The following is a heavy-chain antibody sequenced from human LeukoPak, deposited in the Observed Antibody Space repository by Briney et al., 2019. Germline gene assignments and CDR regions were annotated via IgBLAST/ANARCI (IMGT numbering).Heavy chain of an antibody. V-gene: IGHV3-23*01. CDR1: ELAFSGYV. J-gene: IGHJ6*04. CDR3: AKGRLGDYYSMDV. D-gene: IGHD3-16*01. Sequence: GGSLRLSCAASELAFSGYVMSWVRQVPGKGLEWVSGISDSGDSTSYAESVKGRFTISRDNSKDTLYLQMNSLRAEDTAAYYCAKGRLGDYYSMDVWGKGTTVSVSS. CDR2: ISDSGDST.